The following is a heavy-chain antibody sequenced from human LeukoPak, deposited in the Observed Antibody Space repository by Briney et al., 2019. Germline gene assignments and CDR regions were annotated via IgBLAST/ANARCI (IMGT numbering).Heavy chain of an antibody. Sequence: GGSLRLSCAASGFTFSTYWMEWVRQTPGRGLVWVSRITSDGTTTTYADSVKGRFTISRDNAKNTLYLQMHSLRAEDTAVYYCAKDRNYYDSSGYYTVWGQGTMVTVSS. CDR1: GFTFSTYW. CDR2: ITSDGTTT. CDR3: AKDRNYYDSSGYYTV. D-gene: IGHD3-22*01. J-gene: IGHJ3*01. V-gene: IGHV3-74*01.